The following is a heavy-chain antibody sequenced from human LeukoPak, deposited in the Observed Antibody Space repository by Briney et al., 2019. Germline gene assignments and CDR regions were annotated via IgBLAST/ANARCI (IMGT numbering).Heavy chain of an antibody. Sequence: PSETLSLTCTVSGGSISSSSCYWGWIRQPPGKGLEWIGSIYYSGSTYYNPSLKSRVTISVDTSKNQFSLKLSSVTAADTAVYYCARETSQKGAHYMDVWGKGTTVTISS. CDR3: ARETSQKGAHYMDV. V-gene: IGHV4-39*07. CDR1: GGSISSSSCY. CDR2: IYYSGST. J-gene: IGHJ6*03. D-gene: IGHD3-16*01.